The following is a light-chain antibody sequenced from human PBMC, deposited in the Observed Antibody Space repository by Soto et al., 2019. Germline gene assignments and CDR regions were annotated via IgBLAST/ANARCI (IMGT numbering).Light chain of an antibody. J-gene: IGKJ5*01. V-gene: IGKV3-20*01. Sequence: EIVFTHSPFTLSLSPVERATLSFMASQSVNSNSLAWYQQKPGQAPRLLIYAASSRATAIPDRFSGSGSGRDFTLTISRLEPEDFAVYYCKQYDNSLNFGQGTRLEIK. CDR1: QSVNSNS. CDR2: AAS. CDR3: KQYDNSLN.